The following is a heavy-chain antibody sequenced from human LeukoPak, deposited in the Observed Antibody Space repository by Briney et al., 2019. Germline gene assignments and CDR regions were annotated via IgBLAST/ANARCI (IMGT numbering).Heavy chain of an antibody. V-gene: IGHV4-34*01. CDR2: INHSGST. Sequence: SETLSLTCAVYGGSFSGYYWSWIRQPPGKGLEWIGEINHSGSTNYNPSLKSRVTISVDTSKNQFSLKLSPVTAADTAVYYCARGEILLLDSSGYVEGYYFDYWGQGTLVTVSS. D-gene: IGHD3-22*01. CDR1: GGSFSGYY. CDR3: ARGEILLLDSSGYVEGYYFDY. J-gene: IGHJ4*02.